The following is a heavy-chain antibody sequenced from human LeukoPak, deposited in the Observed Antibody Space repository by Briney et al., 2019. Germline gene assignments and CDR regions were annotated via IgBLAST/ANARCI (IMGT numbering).Heavy chain of an antibody. CDR3: AGTYYDLWSGSYYFDY. D-gene: IGHD3-3*01. CDR2: ISGMGGST. Sequence: GGSRRLSCAASGFTFSSYAMSWVSQAPGKGREWVSAISGMGGSTYYADSVKGRFTISRDNSKTTLYLQMNSLRAEDTAVYYCAGTYYDLWSGSYYFDYWGQGTLVTVSS. CDR1: GFTFSSYA. J-gene: IGHJ4*02. V-gene: IGHV3-23*01.